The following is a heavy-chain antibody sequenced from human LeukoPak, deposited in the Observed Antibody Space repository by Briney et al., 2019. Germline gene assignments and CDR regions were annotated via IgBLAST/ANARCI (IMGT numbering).Heavy chain of an antibody. D-gene: IGHD4-17*01. Sequence: ASVKVSCKASGYTFTGYYTHWVRQAPGQGLEWMGWINPNSGGTNYAQKFQGRVTMTRDTSISTAYMELSRLRSDDTAVYYCARIHDYGDYRAGDYWGQGTLVTVSS. CDR3: ARIHDYGDYRAGDY. CDR1: GYTFTGYY. V-gene: IGHV1-2*02. J-gene: IGHJ4*02. CDR2: INPNSGGT.